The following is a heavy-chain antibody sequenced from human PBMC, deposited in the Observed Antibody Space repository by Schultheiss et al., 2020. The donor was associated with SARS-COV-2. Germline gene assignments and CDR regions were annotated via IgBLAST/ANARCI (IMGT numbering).Heavy chain of an antibody. D-gene: IGHD2-15*01. J-gene: IGHJ5*01. Sequence: GESLKISCAASGFTFSASAMHWVRQASGKGLEWMGVIYPGDSKTKYSPSFEGQVTISVDKSISTAYLQWSSLKASDTAMYYCARRLGPYCSGGSCYSWLDSWGQGALVTVSS. CDR1: GFTFSASA. V-gene: IGHV5-51*01. CDR3: ARRLGPYCSGGSCYSWLDS. CDR2: IYPGDSKT.